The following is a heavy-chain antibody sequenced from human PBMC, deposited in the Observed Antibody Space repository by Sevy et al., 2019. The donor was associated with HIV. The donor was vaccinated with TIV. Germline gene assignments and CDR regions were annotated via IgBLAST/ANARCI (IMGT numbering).Heavy chain of an antibody. CDR3: AKDGYKPSVGDENYYYYMDV. D-gene: IGHD1-20*01. CDR1: GFTFSSYA. J-gene: IGHJ6*03. V-gene: IGHV3-23*01. CDR2: ISGSGGST. Sequence: GGSLRLSCAASGFTFSSYAMSWVRQAPGKGLEWVSAISGSGGSTYYADSVKGRFTISRDNSKNTLYLQMNSLRAEDTAVYYCAKDGYKPSVGDENYYYYMDVWGKGTTVTAP.